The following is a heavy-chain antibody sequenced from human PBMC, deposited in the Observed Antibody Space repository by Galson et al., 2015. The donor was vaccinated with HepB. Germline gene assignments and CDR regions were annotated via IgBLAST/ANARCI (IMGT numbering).Heavy chain of an antibody. D-gene: IGHD1-26*01. Sequence: SLRLSCAASGFTFSSYGMHWVRQAPGKGLEWVAIISYDGSNKYYADSVKGRFTISRDNSKNTLYLQMNSLRAEDTAVYYCAKGSLYSGSIEDYYGMDVWGQGTTVTVSS. CDR2: ISYDGSNK. J-gene: IGHJ6*02. CDR1: GFTFSSYG. V-gene: IGHV3-30*18. CDR3: AKGSLYSGSIEDYYGMDV.